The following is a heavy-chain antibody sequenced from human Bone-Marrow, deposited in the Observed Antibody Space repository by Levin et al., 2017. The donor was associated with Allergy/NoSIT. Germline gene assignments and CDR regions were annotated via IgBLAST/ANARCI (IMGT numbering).Heavy chain of an antibody. J-gene: IGHJ4*02. V-gene: IGHV3-9*01. Sequence: GGSPRLSCAASGFTFDDYAMHWVRQAPGKGLEWVSGISWNSGSIGYADSVKGRFTISRDNAKNSLYLQMNSLRAEDTALYYCARSDKQLVYDYWGQGTLVTVSS. CDR1: GFTFDDYA. D-gene: IGHD6-13*01. CDR3: ARSDKQLVYDY. CDR2: ISWNSGSI.